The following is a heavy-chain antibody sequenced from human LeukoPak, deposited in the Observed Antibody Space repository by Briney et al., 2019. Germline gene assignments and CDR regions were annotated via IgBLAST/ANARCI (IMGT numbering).Heavy chain of an antibody. D-gene: IGHD1-26*01. Sequence: GGSLRLSCAASGFTFSSYSMNWVRQAPGKGLEWISFITRRSTTIYYADSVKGRFTISGDNSKNTLYLQMNSLRAEDTSVYYCARSLGILGTNYFDYWGQGTLVTVSS. J-gene: IGHJ4*02. CDR2: ITRRSTTI. V-gene: IGHV3-48*01. CDR1: GFTFSSYS. CDR3: ARSLGILGTNYFDY.